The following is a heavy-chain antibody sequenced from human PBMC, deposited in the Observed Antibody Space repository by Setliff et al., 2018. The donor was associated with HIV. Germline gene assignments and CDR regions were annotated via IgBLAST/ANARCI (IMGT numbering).Heavy chain of an antibody. D-gene: IGHD3-10*01. CDR3: ATDYYGSSFDY. V-gene: IGHV3-66*01. CDR1: GFTVSSNY. J-gene: IGHJ4*02. CDR2: IYSGGST. Sequence: GGSLRLSCAASGFTVSSNYMSWVRQAPGKGLEWVSVIYSGGSTYYADSVKGRFTISRGNSKNTLYLQMNSLRAEDTAVYYCATDYYGSSFDYWGQGTLVTVSS.